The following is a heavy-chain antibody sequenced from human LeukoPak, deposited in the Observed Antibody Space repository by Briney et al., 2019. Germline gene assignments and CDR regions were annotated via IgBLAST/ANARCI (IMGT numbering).Heavy chain of an antibody. CDR3: ARQGTMVRGSPFDY. CDR1: GGSISSYY. CDR2: IYYSGST. D-gene: IGHD3-10*01. J-gene: IGHJ4*02. V-gene: IGHV4-59*08. Sequence: SETLSLTCTVSGGSISSYYWSWIRQPPGKGLEWIGYIYYSGSTNYNPSLKSRVTISVDTSKNQFSLKLSSVTAADTAVYYCARQGTMVRGSPFDYWGQGTLVTVSS.